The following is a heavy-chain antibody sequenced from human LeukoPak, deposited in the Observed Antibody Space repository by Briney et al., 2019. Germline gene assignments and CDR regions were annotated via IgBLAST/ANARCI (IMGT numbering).Heavy chain of an antibody. Sequence: PGGSLRLSCAASGFTFSGSTMNWVRQAPGKGLEWVSFISTSSSNIYYADSVRGRFTISRDNAKNSMYLQMNSLRAEDTAVYYCARQQCLHCAYYFDYWGQGTLVTVSS. CDR3: ARQQCLHCAYYFDY. CDR1: GFTFSGST. J-gene: IGHJ4*02. D-gene: IGHD6-19*01. V-gene: IGHV3-21*01. CDR2: ISTSSSNI.